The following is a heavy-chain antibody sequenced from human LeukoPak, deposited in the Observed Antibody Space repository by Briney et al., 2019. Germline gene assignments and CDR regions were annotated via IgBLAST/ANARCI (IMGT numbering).Heavy chain of an antibody. CDR1: GFTFSSYG. CDR2: ISGSGGNT. V-gene: IGHV3-23*01. D-gene: IGHD3-16*01. Sequence: PGGSLRLSCAASGFTFSSYGMSWVRQAPGKGLEWVSAISGSGGNTYYADSVKGRFTISRDNAENSLYLQMNSLRAEDTAVYYCARDRAYSTFDYWGQGTLVTVSS. J-gene: IGHJ4*02. CDR3: ARDRAYSTFDY.